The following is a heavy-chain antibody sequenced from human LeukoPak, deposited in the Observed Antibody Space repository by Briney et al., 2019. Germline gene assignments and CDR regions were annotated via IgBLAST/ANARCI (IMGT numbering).Heavy chain of an antibody. Sequence: GGSLRLSCAASGFTFSSYAMSWVRQAPGKGLEWVSLIYSGGSTYYADSVKGRFTISRDNSKNTLYLQMNSLRAEDTAVYYCARCQYQPLLGAFDIWGQGTMVTVSS. CDR3: ARCQYQPLLGAFDI. D-gene: IGHD2-2*01. CDR2: IYSGGST. V-gene: IGHV3-66*01. J-gene: IGHJ3*02. CDR1: GFTFSSYA.